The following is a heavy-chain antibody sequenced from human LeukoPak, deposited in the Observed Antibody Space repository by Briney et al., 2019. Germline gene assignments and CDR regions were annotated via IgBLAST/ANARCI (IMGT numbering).Heavy chain of an antibody. Sequence: SETLSLTCTVSGGSISSYYWSWIRQPPGKGLEWIGYIYYSGSTNYNPSLKSRVTISVDTSKIQFSLKLSSVTDADTAVYYCARAVSSGWYQVYWGQGTLVTVPS. D-gene: IGHD6-19*01. CDR2: IYYSGST. CDR3: ARAVSSGWYQVY. J-gene: IGHJ4*02. V-gene: IGHV4-59*12. CDR1: GGSISSYY.